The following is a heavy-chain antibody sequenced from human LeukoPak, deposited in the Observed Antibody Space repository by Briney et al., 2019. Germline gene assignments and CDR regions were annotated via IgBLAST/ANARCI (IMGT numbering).Heavy chain of an antibody. V-gene: IGHV3-11*05. CDR3: ARETYSSGWYWVDY. J-gene: IGHJ4*02. Sequence: PGGSLRLSCAASGFTFSDYYMSWIRQAPGEGLEWVSYITTSSSYTNYADSVKGRFTISRDNAKNSLYLQMNSLRAEDTAVYYCARETYSSGWYWVDYWGQGTLVTVSS. CDR2: ITTSSSYT. D-gene: IGHD6-19*01. CDR1: GFTFSDYY.